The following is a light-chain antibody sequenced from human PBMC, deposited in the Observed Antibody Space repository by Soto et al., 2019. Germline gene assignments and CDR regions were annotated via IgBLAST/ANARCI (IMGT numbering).Light chain of an antibody. CDR1: SSDVGGSRF. J-gene: IGLJ2*01. CDR3: NSLTPSSVL. V-gene: IGLV2-14*01. CDR2: DVS. Sequence: QSALTQPASVSGSPGQSIAISCTGSSSDVGGSRFVSWYQQYPGQAPQLIIYDVSSRPSGVSDRFSGSKSGNTASLTISRLQAEDEADYYCNSLTPSSVLFGGGTQLTVL.